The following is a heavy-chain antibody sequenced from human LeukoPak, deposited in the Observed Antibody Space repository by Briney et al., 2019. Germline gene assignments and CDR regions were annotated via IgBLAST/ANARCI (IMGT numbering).Heavy chain of an antibody. J-gene: IGHJ4*02. D-gene: IGHD4-23*01. Sequence: GGSLRLSCAASGFTFSNYTMSWVRQAPGKGLEWVSVIISSGGSTYYADSVKGRFTISRDNSKNTLSLQMDSLRVEDTAVYYCAKDWTTVVTPKGYYFDSWGQGTLVTVPS. CDR1: GFTFSNYT. CDR3: AKDWTTVVTPKGYYFDS. V-gene: IGHV3-23*01. CDR2: IISSGGST.